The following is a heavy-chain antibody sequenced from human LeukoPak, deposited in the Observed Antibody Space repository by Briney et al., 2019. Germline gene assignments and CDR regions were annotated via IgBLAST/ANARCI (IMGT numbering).Heavy chain of an antibody. CDR3: ARGVHCSSTSCYSGWFDP. CDR1: GGTFSTYA. CDR2: IIPIFGTA. J-gene: IGHJ5*02. V-gene: IGHV1-69*05. D-gene: IGHD2-2*01. Sequence: SVKVSCKASGGTFSTYAISWVRQAPGHGLEWMGGIIPIFGTANYAQKFQGRVTITTDESTSTAYMELSSLRSEDTAVYYCARGVHCSSTSCYSGWFDPWGQGTLVTVSS.